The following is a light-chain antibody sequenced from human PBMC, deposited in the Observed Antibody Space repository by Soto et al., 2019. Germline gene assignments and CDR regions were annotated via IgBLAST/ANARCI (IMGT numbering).Light chain of an antibody. CDR1: QSISTW. J-gene: IGKJ2*01. CDR3: QQYNDSFPYT. Sequence: DIQLTQSPSTLSASVGDRVTITCRASQSISTWLVWYQQKPGTAPKLLIHKASTLESGVPSRFSGSRSGTEFTLTVSSLQPDDFATYYCQQYNDSFPYTFGQGTKLEIK. V-gene: IGKV1-5*03. CDR2: KAS.